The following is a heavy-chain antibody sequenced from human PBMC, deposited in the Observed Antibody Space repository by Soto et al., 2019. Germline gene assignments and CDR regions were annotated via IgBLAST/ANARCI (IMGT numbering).Heavy chain of an antibody. Sequence: ASVKVSCKASGDTFTSYYINWVRQATGQGLEWMGWMNPNSGNTGYAQKFQGRVTMTRNTSISTAYMELSSLRSEDTAVYYCARGRSIKDPFTPSFWGQGTLVTVSS. J-gene: IGHJ4*02. V-gene: IGHV1-8*01. CDR2: MNPNSGNT. CDR1: GDTFTSYY. D-gene: IGHD5-12*01. CDR3: ARGRSIKDPFTPSF.